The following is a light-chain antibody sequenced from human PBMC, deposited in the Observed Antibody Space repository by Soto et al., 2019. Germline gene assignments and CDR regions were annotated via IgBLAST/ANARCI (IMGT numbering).Light chain of an antibody. CDR1: QSVSSTY. CDR2: GAS. CDR3: QQYGSSLYT. V-gene: IGKV3-20*01. J-gene: IGKJ2*01. Sequence: EIVLPQSPGALSLSPGERVTLSYRASQSVSSTYVAWYQQKPGQAPRLLIYGASSRAPDIPDRFSGSGSGTDFTLSISRLEPEDFAVYYCQQYGSSLYTFGQGTKLEIK.